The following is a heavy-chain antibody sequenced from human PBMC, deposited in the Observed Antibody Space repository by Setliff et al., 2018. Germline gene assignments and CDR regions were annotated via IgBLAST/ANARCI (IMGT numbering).Heavy chain of an antibody. D-gene: IGHD2-21*01. V-gene: IGHV4-31*03. CDR1: GGSISSGGYY. CDR3: ARVALVVVIRNAFDT. CDR2: IYYSGST. Sequence: PSETLSLTCTVSGGSISSGGYYWSWIRQHPGKGLEWIGYIYYSGSTYYNPSLKSRVTISVDTSKNQFSLKLSSVTAADTAVYYCARVALVVVIRNAFDTWGLGTMVTVSS. J-gene: IGHJ3*02.